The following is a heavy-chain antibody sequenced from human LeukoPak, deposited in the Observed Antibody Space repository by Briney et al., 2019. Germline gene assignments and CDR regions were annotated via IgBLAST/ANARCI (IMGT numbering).Heavy chain of an antibody. V-gene: IGHV1-18*01. CDR3: ARDGTVVTYDAFDI. Sequence: ASVKVSCKASGYTFNTYGMTWVRQAPGQGLEWMGWISTYNGNTEYSQKVQGRVTLTTDTATTTVCMELRSLRSDDTAMYYCARDGTVVTYDAFDIWGQGTMVTVSS. J-gene: IGHJ3*02. CDR1: GYTFNTYG. D-gene: IGHD2-21*02. CDR2: ISTYNGNT.